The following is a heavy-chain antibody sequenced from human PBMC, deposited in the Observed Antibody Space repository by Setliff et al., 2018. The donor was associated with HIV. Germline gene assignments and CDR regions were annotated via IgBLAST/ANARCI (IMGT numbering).Heavy chain of an antibody. CDR2: IYSTGRT. Sequence: PSETLSLTCTVSGGSISNSRYYWGWIRQPPGKGLEWIGNIYSTGRTYYNSSLKSRVTMSVDTSKRQFSLKLASVTAADTAIYYCARQSTMATAAFDYWGQGTLVTVSS. V-gene: IGHV4-39*07. CDR1: GGSISNSRYY. J-gene: IGHJ4*02. D-gene: IGHD6-13*01. CDR3: ARQSTMATAAFDY.